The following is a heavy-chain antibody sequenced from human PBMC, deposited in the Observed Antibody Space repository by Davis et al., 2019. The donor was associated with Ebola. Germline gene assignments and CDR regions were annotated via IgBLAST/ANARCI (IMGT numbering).Heavy chain of an antibody. V-gene: IGHV4-59*08. J-gene: IGHJ3*02. CDR3: ARPFKDNYLGAFDI. D-gene: IGHD5-24*01. CDR1: GGSISSYE. CDR2: IHYSGRS. Sequence: PSETLSLTCTVSGGSISSYEWSWIRQPPGMGLEWIGYIHYSGRSSYNPSLKSRLTMSIDTSKDQFSLKLSSVTAADTAVYHCARPFKDNYLGAFDIWGQGTMVTVSS.